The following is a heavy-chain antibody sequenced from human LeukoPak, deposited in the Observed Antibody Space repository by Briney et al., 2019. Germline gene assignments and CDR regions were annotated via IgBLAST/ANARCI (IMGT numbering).Heavy chain of an antibody. CDR3: ARGRAAEYYYYYMDG. V-gene: IGHV1-8*01. J-gene: IGHJ6*03. Sequence: ASVKVSCTASGYTFTSYDINWVRQATGQGLEWMGWMNPNSGNTGYAQKFQGRVTMTRNTSISTAYMELSSLRAEDTAVYYCARGRAAEYYYYYMDGWGKGTTVTVSS. CDR2: MNPNSGNT. D-gene: IGHD2-15*01. CDR1: GYTFTSYD.